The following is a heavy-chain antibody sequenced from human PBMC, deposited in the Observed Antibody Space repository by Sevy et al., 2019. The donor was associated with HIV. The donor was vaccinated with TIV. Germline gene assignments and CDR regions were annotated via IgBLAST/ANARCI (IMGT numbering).Heavy chain of an antibody. CDR3: ATLYNWNDGFDS. Sequence: GGSLRLSCAASGFTFTSYAMSWVRQAPWKGLEWVSAISGGGGSTFYADSVKGRFTISRDNSKNTLYLQMNSLRAEDTAVYYCATLYNWNDGFDSWGQGTLVTVSS. CDR1: GFTFTSYA. CDR2: ISGGGGST. V-gene: IGHV3-23*01. J-gene: IGHJ5*01. D-gene: IGHD1-1*01.